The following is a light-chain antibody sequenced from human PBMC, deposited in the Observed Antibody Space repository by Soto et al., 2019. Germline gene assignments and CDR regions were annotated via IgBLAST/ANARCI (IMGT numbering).Light chain of an antibody. J-gene: IGLJ1*01. Sequence: QLVLTQPPSASGTPGQTVTISCSGSSSNIGSNTVSWYQQLPGAAPTLLIYNDNGRPSGVPDRFSGSKSGTSASLAISGLQSEDEADYYCAAWDETLIDVFGTGTKLTVL. CDR2: NDN. CDR3: AAWDETLIDV. CDR1: SSNIGSNT. V-gene: IGLV1-44*01.